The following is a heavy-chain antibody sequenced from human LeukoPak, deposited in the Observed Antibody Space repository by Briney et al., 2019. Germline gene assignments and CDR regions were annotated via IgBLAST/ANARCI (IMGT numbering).Heavy chain of an antibody. CDR1: GFTFSNYA. Sequence: GGSLRLSCAASGFTFSNYAMSWVRQAPGKGLEWVSTISGSGGTTYYADSVKGRFTISRGNSKNTLYLQMNSLRAEDTAVYYCAKDYCSSTSCYTPLGWFDPWGQGTLVTVSS. V-gene: IGHV3-23*01. CDR2: ISGSGGTT. CDR3: AKDYCSSTSCYTPLGWFDP. D-gene: IGHD2-2*02. J-gene: IGHJ5*02.